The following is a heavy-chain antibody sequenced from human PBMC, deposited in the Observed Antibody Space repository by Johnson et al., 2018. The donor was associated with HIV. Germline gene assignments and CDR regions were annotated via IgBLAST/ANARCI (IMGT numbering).Heavy chain of an antibody. CDR3: ARRWIVAARPPENAFDI. Sequence: VQLVESGGGVVQPGRSLRLSCAASGFTFSSYWMSWVRQAPGKGLEWVANIKQDGSEKYYVDSVKGRFTISRDNAKNSLYLQMNSLRAEDTAVYYCARRWIVAARPPENAFDIWGQGTMVTVSS. D-gene: IGHD6-6*01. CDR2: IKQDGSEK. CDR1: GFTFSSYW. J-gene: IGHJ3*02. V-gene: IGHV3-7*05.